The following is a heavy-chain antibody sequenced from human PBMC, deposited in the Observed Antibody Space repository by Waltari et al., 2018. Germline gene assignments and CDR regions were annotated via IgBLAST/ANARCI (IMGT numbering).Heavy chain of an antibody. D-gene: IGHD6-6*01. CDR1: GGSRSSSSYY. Sequence: QLQLQESGPGLGKPSATLSLTCTISGGSRSSSSYYWGWIRQPPGKGLGWIGSIYYSGSTYYNPSLKSRVTISVDTSKNQFSLKLSSVTAADTAVYYCSGEAARQGRKYYFDYWGQGTLVTVSS. J-gene: IGHJ4*02. V-gene: IGHV4-39*07. CDR3: SGEAARQGRKYYFDY. CDR2: IYYSGST.